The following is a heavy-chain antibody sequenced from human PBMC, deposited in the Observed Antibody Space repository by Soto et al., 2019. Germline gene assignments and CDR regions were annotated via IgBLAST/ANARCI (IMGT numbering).Heavy chain of an antibody. D-gene: IGHD3-3*01. CDR1: GLSFSAAW. Sequence: EVQLVESGGGLVKPGESLRLSCAVSGLSFSAAWMKWVRQAPGKGLEWVGRIKSNGGGETTDYAAPVKGRFTISRDDSKNTLYLQMNSLKTEDTAVYYCAHQGDFFDTILSWGQGALVTVSS. V-gene: IGHV3-15*07. CDR3: AHQGDFFDTILS. J-gene: IGHJ5*02. CDR2: IKSNGGGETT.